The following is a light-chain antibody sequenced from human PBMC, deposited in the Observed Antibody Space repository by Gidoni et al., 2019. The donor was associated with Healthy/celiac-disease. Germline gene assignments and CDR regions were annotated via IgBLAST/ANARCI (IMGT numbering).Light chain of an antibody. J-gene: IGKJ1*01. CDR2: CAS. CDR3: QQYGSSPQA. V-gene: IGKV3-20*01. Sequence: EIVLTQSPGTLSLSRGERATLSCRASQSVSSSYLAWYKQKPGQAPRLLIYCASSRATGIPDRFSGSGSGTDFTLTSSRLEPEDFAVYYCQQYGSSPQAFGQGTKVEIK. CDR1: QSVSSSY.